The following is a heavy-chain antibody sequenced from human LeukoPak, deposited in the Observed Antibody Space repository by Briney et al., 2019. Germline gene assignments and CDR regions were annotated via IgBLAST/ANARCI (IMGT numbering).Heavy chain of an antibody. CDR3: ARDGGVVESSSSSHDY. J-gene: IGHJ4*02. CDR2: ISSSSSTI. V-gene: IGHV3-48*01. Sequence: TGGSLRLSCAASGFTFSSYSMNWVRQAPGKGLEWVSYISSSSSTIYYADSVKGRFTISRDNAKNSLYLQMNSLRAEDTAVYYCARDGGVVESSSSSHDYWGQGTLVTVSS. CDR1: GFTFSSYS. D-gene: IGHD6-6*01.